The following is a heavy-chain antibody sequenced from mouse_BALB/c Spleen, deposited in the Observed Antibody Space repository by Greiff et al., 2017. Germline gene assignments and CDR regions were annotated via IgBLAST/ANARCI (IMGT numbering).Heavy chain of an antibody. V-gene: IGHV14-1*02. CDR2: IDPENGNT. CDR1: GFNIKDYY. CDR3: ARGGNYGGGFAY. D-gene: IGHD2-1*01. J-gene: IGHJ3*01. Sequence: EVQLQQSGAELVRPGALVKLSCKASGFNIKDYYIHWVKQRPEQGLEWIGWIDPENGNTIYDPKFQGKASITADTSSNTAYLQLNSLTSEDTAVYYCARGGNYGGGFAYWGQGTLVTVAA.